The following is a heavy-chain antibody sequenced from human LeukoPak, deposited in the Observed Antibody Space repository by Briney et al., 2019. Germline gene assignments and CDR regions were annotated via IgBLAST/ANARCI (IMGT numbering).Heavy chain of an antibody. CDR1: GYTFTSYD. V-gene: IGHV1-8*03. Sequence: ASVKVSCKASGYTFTSYDINWVRQATGQGLEWMGWMNPNSGNTGYAQKFQGRVTITRNTSISTAYMELSSLRSEDTAVYYCARVTYDILTGHGGMDVWGQGTTVTVSS. CDR2: MNPNSGNT. D-gene: IGHD3-9*01. CDR3: ARVTYDILTGHGGMDV. J-gene: IGHJ6*02.